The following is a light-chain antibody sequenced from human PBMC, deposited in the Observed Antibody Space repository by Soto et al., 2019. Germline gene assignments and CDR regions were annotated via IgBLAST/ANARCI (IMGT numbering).Light chain of an antibody. CDR1: QSVISNY. J-gene: IGKJ1*01. Sequence: EVVLTQSPGTVSLAPGEIVTLSCRASQSVISNYLAWYQQRPGQPPRILPYAASSRPTGIPDRFSGSGSGIDFTLSISRLEPEDFAVYYCQQYGSSLTWTFGQGTKVE. CDR2: AAS. V-gene: IGKV3-20*01. CDR3: QQYGSSLTWT.